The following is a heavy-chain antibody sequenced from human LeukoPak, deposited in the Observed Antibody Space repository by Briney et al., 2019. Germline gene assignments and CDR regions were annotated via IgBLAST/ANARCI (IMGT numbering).Heavy chain of an antibody. CDR1: GVSFSDYY. V-gene: IGHV4-34*01. CDR2: INHTGTT. Sequence: PSETLSLTCAVYGVSFSDYYWSWIRQPPGKGLEWIGEINHTGTTNYNPSLKSRVTISVDTSKNQFSLKLKSVTAADTAVYYCATKEGGQLANTRRWFDPWGQGTLVPVSS. CDR3: ATKEGGQLANTRRWFDP. J-gene: IGHJ5*02. D-gene: IGHD6-13*01.